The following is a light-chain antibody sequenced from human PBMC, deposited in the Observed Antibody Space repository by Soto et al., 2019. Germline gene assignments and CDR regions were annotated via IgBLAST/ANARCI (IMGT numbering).Light chain of an antibody. Sequence: DIQMTQSPSTLSASVGDRVTITCRASQSISTWLAWYQQKPGKAPKLLIYDVSSLESGVPSRFSGSGSGTEFTLTISSPQPDDFATYYCQQYNSYTWTFGQGTKVDIK. CDR1: QSISTW. J-gene: IGKJ1*01. CDR2: DVS. CDR3: QQYNSYTWT. V-gene: IGKV1-5*01.